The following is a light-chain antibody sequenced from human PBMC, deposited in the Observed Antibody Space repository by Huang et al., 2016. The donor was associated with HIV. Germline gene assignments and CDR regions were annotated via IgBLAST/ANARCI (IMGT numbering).Light chain of an antibody. V-gene: IGKV3-20*01. CDR1: PSVNNNY. J-gene: IGKJ1*01. CDR2: DAT. Sequence: ENVLTQSPGTLSLSPGERATLSCRASPSVNNNYLAWYRQKPGRAPRLLIYDATSRATGIPDRFSGSGSGTDFTLTISRLEPEDSAVYYCQQYDTSPWTFGQGTKVEI. CDR3: QQYDTSPWT.